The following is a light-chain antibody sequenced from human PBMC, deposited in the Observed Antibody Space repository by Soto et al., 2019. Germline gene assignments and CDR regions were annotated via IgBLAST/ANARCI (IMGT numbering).Light chain of an antibody. Sequence: QSLLTQPPSVSGAPGQRVTISCTGSSSNIGAGYDVHWYQQLPGTAPKLLIYGNSNRPSGVPDRFSGSKSGTSASLAITGLQAEDEADYYCQSYDSSLSGLDVVFGGGTKLTVL. J-gene: IGLJ2*01. CDR3: QSYDSSLSGLDVV. CDR1: SSNIGAGYD. CDR2: GNS. V-gene: IGLV1-40*01.